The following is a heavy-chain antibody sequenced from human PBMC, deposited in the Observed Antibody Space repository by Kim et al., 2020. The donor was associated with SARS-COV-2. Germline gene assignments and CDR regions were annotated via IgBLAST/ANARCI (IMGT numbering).Heavy chain of an antibody. CDR1: GGSISSGDYY. CDR3: ATPPEAPAYCGGDCYPS. Sequence: SETLSLTCTVSGGSISSGDYYWSWIRQPPGKGLEWIGYIYYSGSTYYNPSLKGRVTISVDTSKNQFSLKLSSVTAAATAVYYCATPPEAPAYCGGDCYPSWGQGTLVTVSS. J-gene: IGHJ5*02. CDR2: IYYSGST. D-gene: IGHD2-21*02. V-gene: IGHV4-30-4*01.